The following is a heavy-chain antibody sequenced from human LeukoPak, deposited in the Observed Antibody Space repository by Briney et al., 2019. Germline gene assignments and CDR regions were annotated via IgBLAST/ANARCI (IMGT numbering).Heavy chain of an antibody. D-gene: IGHD1-26*01. Sequence: SETLSLACTVSGGSISSYYWSWIRQPPGKGLEWIGYIYYSGSTNYNPSLKSRVTISVDTSKNQFSLKLSSVTAADTAVYYCARGRSRRQQLLRWYSGSYYDYWGQGTLVTVSS. V-gene: IGHV4-59*12. J-gene: IGHJ4*02. CDR2: IYYSGST. CDR1: GGSISSYY. CDR3: ARGRSRRQQLLRWYSGSYYDY.